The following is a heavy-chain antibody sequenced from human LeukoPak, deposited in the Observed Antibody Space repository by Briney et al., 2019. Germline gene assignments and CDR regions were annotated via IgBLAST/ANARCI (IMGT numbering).Heavy chain of an antibody. V-gene: IGHV4-59*01. CDR3: ANEYSSSSGAFDI. CDR2: IYYSGST. CDR1: GGSISSYY. D-gene: IGHD6-6*01. Sequence: SETLSLTCTVSGGSISSYYWSWIRQPPGKGLEWIGYIYYSGSTNYNPSLKSRVTTSVDTSKNQFSLKLSSVTAADTAVYYCANEYSSSSGAFDIWGQGTMVTVSS. J-gene: IGHJ3*02.